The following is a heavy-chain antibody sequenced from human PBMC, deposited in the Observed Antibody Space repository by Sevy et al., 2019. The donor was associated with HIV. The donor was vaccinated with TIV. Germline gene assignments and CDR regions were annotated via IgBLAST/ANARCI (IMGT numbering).Heavy chain of an antibody. CDR2: ISYDGSNK. Sequence: GGSLRLSCAASGFTFSSYAMHWVRQAPGKGLEWVAVISYDGSNKYYADSVKGRFTISRDNSKNTLYLQMNSLRAEDTAVYYCARDSSPLLWFGELQFDYWGQGTLVPVSS. J-gene: IGHJ4*02. CDR1: GFTFSSYA. D-gene: IGHD3-10*01. V-gene: IGHV3-30-3*01. CDR3: ARDSSPLLWFGELQFDY.